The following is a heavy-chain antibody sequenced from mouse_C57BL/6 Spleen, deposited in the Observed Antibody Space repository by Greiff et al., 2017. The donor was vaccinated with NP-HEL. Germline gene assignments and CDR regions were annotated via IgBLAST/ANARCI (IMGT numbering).Heavy chain of an antibody. CDR1: GYTFTSYW. V-gene: IGHV1-7*01. CDR2: INPSSGYT. CDR3: ARNTAQDACVAY. J-gene: IGHJ3*01. Sequence: QVQLQQSGAELAKPGASVKLSCTASGYTFTSYWMHWVKQRPGQGLAWIGYINPSSGYTKSNQKFKDKATLTADKSSSTAYMQLSSLTYDDSAVYYCARNTAQDACVAYWGQGTLVTVSA. D-gene: IGHD3-2*02.